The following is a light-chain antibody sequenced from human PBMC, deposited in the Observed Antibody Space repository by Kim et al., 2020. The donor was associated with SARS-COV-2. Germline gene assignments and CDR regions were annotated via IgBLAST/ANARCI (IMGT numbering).Light chain of an antibody. CDR1: SLRSYY. CDR3: NSRDSNDYVV. Sequence: VTLGQTVRITCQGDSLRSYYATWYQQKPGQAPKVVIYGKDNRPSGVPDRFSGSSSGNTAYLTITGTQAGDEADYYCNSRDSNDYVVFGGGTKVTVL. V-gene: IGLV3-19*01. J-gene: IGLJ2*01. CDR2: GKD.